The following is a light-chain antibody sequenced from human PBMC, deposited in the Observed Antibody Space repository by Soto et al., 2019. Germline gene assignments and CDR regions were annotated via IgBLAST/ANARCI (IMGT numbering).Light chain of an antibody. CDR3: QSYDSTLSGSL. J-gene: IGLJ2*01. CDR2: GNS. V-gene: IGLV1-40*01. Sequence: QSVLTQPPSVSGAPGQRVTISCTGSSSNLGSYDVYWYQQLPGTAPKLLIYGNSNRPSGVPDRFSGSKSGTSASLAITGLQAEDEADYYCQSYDSTLSGSLFGGGTKLTVL. CDR1: SSNLGSYD.